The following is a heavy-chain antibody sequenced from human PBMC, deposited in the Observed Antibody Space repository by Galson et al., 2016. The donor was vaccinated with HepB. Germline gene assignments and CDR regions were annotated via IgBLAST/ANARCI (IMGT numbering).Heavy chain of an antibody. J-gene: IGHJ4*02. CDR1: EFTFNNCP. Sequence: SLRLSCAASEFTFNNCPLHWVRQAPGKGLEWVAVLSHDGVTKFYADSVRARFTISRDKSKTTVYLQMDGLSAEDTAVYYCARVWELGGYFDYWGQGTLVTVSS. CDR2: LSHDGVTK. V-gene: IGHV3-30-3*01. D-gene: IGHD1-26*01. CDR3: ARVWELGGYFDY.